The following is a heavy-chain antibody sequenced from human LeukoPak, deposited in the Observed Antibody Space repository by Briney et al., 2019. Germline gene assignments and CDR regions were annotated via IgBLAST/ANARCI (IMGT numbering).Heavy chain of an antibody. J-gene: IGHJ6*03. V-gene: IGHV3-21*01. CDR2: ISSSSSYI. Sequence: PGGSLRLSCAASGFTFSSYSMNWVRQAPGKGLEWVSSISSSSSYIYYADSVKGRFTISRDNAKNSLYLQMNSLRAEDTAVYYCARDLGQPLLQEYYYYMDVWGKRTTVTVSS. D-gene: IGHD2-21*02. CDR1: GFTFSSYS. CDR3: ARDLGQPLLQEYYYYMDV.